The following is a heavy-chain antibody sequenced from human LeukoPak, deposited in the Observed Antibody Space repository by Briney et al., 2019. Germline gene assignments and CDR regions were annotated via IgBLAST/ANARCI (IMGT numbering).Heavy chain of an antibody. Sequence: PSETLSLTCTVSGYSISSGYYWGWIRQPPGKGLEWIGSIYHSGSTYYNPSLKSRVTISVDTSKNQFSLKLSSVTAADTAVYYCARAGTRGATTRFDPWGQGTLVTVSS. CDR2: IYHSGST. V-gene: IGHV4-38-2*02. J-gene: IGHJ5*02. CDR1: GYSISSGYY. D-gene: IGHD1-26*01. CDR3: ARAGTRGATTRFDP.